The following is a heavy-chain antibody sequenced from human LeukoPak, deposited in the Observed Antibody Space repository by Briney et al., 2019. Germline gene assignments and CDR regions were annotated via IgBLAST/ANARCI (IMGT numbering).Heavy chain of an antibody. V-gene: IGHV1-8*03. J-gene: IGHJ4*02. CDR3: ARGPSVVVVVAAAYYFDY. D-gene: IGHD2-15*01. Sequence: VASVKVSCKASGYTFTSYDINWVRQATGQGLEWMGWMNPNSGNTGYAQKFQGRVTITRNTSISTAYMELSSLRSEDTAVYYCARGPSVVVVVAAAYYFDYWGQGTLVTVSS. CDR1: GYTFTSYD. CDR2: MNPNSGNT.